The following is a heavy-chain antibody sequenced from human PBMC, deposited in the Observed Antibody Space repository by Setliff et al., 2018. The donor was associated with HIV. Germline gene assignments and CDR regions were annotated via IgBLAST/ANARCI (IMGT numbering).Heavy chain of an antibody. J-gene: IGHJ4*02. D-gene: IGHD6-25*01. CDR2: IYYSGNT. CDR1: GGSISSKNFF. Sequence: PSETLSLTCTVSGGSISSKNFFWGWIRQSPGRGLEWIGSIYYSGNTYYNPSLKSRVTISVDTSKNQFSLKLSSVSAADTAVYYCARYSPRGYTLTGPYWGQGTLVTVSS. V-gene: IGHV4-39*07. CDR3: ARYSPRGYTLTGPY.